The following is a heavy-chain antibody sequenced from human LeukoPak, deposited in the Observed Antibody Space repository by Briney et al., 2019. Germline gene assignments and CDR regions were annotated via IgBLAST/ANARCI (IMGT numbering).Heavy chain of an antibody. Sequence: GGSLRLSCAASGFTLSNVWVNWVRQAPGKGLVWVARMNSDGTSIIHADSVKGRFTISRDNAENTLYLQMNSLRPEDTALYYCARSQSGVFDVWGQGTMVIVSS. V-gene: IGHV3-74*01. CDR1: GFTLSNVW. J-gene: IGHJ3*01. CDR3: ARSQSGVFDV. D-gene: IGHD2-15*01. CDR2: MNSDGTSI.